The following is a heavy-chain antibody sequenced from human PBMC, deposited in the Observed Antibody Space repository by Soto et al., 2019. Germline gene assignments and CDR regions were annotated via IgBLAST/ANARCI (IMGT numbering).Heavy chain of an antibody. CDR2: IIPILGLA. Sequence: QVQLVQSGAEVKKPGSSVKVSCKASGGTFSSYTVSWVRQAPGQGLEWMGRIIPILGLAYYSQKSQGRVTITADKSTGTVYMELSSMRSEDTARYYWAIMSAGGPVLLSYGMDVWGQGTTVTVSS. CDR3: AIMSAGGPVLLSYGMDV. J-gene: IGHJ6*02. CDR1: GGTFSSYT. V-gene: IGHV1-69*02. D-gene: IGHD6-13*01.